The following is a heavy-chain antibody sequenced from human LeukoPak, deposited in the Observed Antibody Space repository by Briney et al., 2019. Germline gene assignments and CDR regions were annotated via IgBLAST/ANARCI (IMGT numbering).Heavy chain of an antibody. V-gene: IGHV3-23*01. CDR3: AELGITMIGGV. CDR2: ISGSGAST. CDR1: GFTFSSYG. J-gene: IGHJ6*04. Sequence: PGGTLRLSCAASGFTFSSYGTSWVRQAPGKGLEWVSDISGSGASTYYADSVKGRFTISRDNAKNSLYLQMNSLRAEDTAVYYCAELGITMIGGVWGKGTTVTISS. D-gene: IGHD3-10*02.